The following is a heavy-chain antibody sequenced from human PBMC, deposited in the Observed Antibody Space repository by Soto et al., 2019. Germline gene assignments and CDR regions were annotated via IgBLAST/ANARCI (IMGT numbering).Heavy chain of an antibody. CDR2: IYPVDSDT. Sequence: GESLKISCKGSGYSFTSYWIGWVRQMPGKGLEWMGIIYPVDSDTRYNPSFQGQVTISADQSITTAYLQWSSLRASDTAIYYCASGSRDCSGGSCYSHWGQGTLVTVS. J-gene: IGHJ4*02. CDR1: GYSFTSYW. D-gene: IGHD2-15*01. V-gene: IGHV5-51*01. CDR3: ASGSRDCSGGSCYSH.